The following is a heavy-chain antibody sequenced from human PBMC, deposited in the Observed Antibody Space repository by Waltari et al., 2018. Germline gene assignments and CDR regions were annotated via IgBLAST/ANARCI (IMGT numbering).Heavy chain of an antibody. D-gene: IGHD1-1*01. J-gene: IGHJ4*02. Sequence: EVQLVGSKGGLVQPGGSLRPSCLASGFNFNIYSMHWVRQVPGKGLEGVSYIPGDSNTISYGDSVKRRFTVSRDKAENSLYLQMNSLRGEDTAVYYCARSTEGRFDYWGQGTLVTVSS. CDR3: ARSTEGRFDY. CDR1: GFNFNIYS. V-gene: IGHV3-48*01. CDR2: IPGDSNTI.